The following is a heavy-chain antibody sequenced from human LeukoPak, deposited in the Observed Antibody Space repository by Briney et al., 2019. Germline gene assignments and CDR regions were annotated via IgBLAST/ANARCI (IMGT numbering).Heavy chain of an antibody. CDR3: ARDGGEI. CDR1: GYTFTGFY. J-gene: IGHJ4*02. CDR2: VNPKNGDT. V-gene: IGHV1-2*02. D-gene: IGHD5-24*01. Sequence: GASVKVSCKASGYTFTGFYMHWLRQAPGQGLQWMRWVNPKNGDTTYAQKFQGRVTMTRDTSISAAYMELRSLRSDDTAVYYCARDGGEIWGQGTLVTVSS.